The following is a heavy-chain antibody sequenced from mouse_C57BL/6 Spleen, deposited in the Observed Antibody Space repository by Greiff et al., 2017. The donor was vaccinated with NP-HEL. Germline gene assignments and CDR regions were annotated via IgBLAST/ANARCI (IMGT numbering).Heavy chain of an antibody. V-gene: IGHV1-81*01. CDR3: ARTSSGRYYAMDY. CDR1: GYTFTSYG. Sequence: VKLVESGAELARPGASVKLSCKASGYTFTSYGISWVKQRTGQGLEWIGEIYPRSGNTYYNEKFKGKATLTADKSSSTAYMELRSLTSEDSAVYFCARTSSGRYYAMDYWGQGTSVTVSS. J-gene: IGHJ4*01. CDR2: IYPRSGNT. D-gene: IGHD3-2*02.